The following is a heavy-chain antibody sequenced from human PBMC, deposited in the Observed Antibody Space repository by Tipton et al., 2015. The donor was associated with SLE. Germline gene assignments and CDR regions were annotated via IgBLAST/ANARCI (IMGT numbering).Heavy chain of an antibody. V-gene: IGHV4-39*07. J-gene: IGHJ6*02. CDR2: IYYSGST. D-gene: IGHD3-16*01. CDR1: GGSISSSSYY. CDR3: ARGRAGENYYYGMDV. Sequence: TLSLTCTVSGGSISSSSYYWGWIRQPPGKGLEWIGSIYYSGSTYYNPSLKSRVTISVDTSKNQFSLKLSSVTAADTAVYYCARGRAGENYYYGMDVWGQGTTVTVSS.